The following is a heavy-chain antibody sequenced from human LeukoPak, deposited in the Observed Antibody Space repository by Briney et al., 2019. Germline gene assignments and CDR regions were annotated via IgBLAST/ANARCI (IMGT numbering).Heavy chain of an antibody. V-gene: IGHV4-59*01. CDR3: ATGLEEYYFDY. Sequence: PSETLSLTCTGSGGSISSYYWSWIRQPPGKGLEWIGYIYYSGSTNYNPSLKSRVTISVDTSKNQFSLKLSSVTAADTAVYYCATGLEEYYFDYWGQGTLVTVSS. CDR2: IYYSGST. D-gene: IGHD3-10*01. J-gene: IGHJ4*02. CDR1: GGSISSYY.